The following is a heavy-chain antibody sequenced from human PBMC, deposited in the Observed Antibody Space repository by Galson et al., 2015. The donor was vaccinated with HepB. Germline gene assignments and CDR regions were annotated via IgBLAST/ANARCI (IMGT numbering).Heavy chain of an antibody. J-gene: IGHJ6*03. D-gene: IGHD3-3*01. CDR3: ARENLRGYYDFWSGLANYYYYMDV. Sequence: SVKVSCKASGYTFTSYYMHWVRQAPGQGLEWMGIINPSGGSTSYAQKFQGRVTMTRDTSTSTVYMELSSLRSEDTAVYYCARENLRGYYDFWSGLANYYYYMDVWGKGTTVTVSS. V-gene: IGHV1-46*01. CDR2: INPSGGST. CDR1: GYTFTSYY.